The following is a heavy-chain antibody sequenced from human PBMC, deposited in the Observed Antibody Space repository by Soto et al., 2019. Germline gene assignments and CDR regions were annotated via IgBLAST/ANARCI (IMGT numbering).Heavy chain of an antibody. Sequence: SETLSLTCAVSGGSISDNWWSWVRQPPGKGLEWIGEVYHSGTTYYNPSLKSRVTISLDKSASQISLTLNSVTAADTAVYYCARHVAVARTRLFDSWGQGTLVTVSS. CDR3: ARHVAVARTRLFDS. CDR1: GGSISDNW. J-gene: IGHJ4*02. CDR2: VYHSGTT. V-gene: IGHV4-4*02. D-gene: IGHD2-21*01.